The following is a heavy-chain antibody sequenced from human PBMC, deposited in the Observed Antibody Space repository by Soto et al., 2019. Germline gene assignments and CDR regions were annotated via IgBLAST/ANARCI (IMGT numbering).Heavy chain of an antibody. CDR2: IYYRGST. D-gene: IGHD2-2*01. J-gene: IGHJ5*02. CDR3: ARLSRLSEWVDP. V-gene: IGHV4-59*01. Sequence: SETLSLTCTVSGGSISSYYLSWVRQPPGKGLEWIGYIYYRGSTNYNPSLKSRVTISVDTSTNQFSLQLSSVTAAATAVYYCARLSRLSEWVDPWGQGTLVTVYS. CDR1: GGSISSYY.